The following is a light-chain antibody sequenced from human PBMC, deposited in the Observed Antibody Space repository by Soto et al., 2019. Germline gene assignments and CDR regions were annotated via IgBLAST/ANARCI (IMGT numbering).Light chain of an antibody. CDR2: GAS. J-gene: IGKJ4*01. CDR3: QQYGISPLT. Sequence: EIVMTQSPATLSVSPGERATLSCRASQSVSSNLAWYQQKPGQAPRLLIYGASTRATGIPARFSGSGSGTEFTLTISSLQSEDFAVYYCQQYGISPLTFGGGTKVEIK. CDR1: QSVSSN. V-gene: IGKV3-15*01.